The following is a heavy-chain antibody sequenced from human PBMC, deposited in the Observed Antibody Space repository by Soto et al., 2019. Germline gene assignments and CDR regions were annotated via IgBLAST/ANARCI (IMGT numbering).Heavy chain of an antibody. CDR3: ETQPGGGGY. CDR2: IYSGGYT. J-gene: IGHJ4*02. D-gene: IGHD2-2*01. CDR1: GFTVSNNY. V-gene: IGHV3-53*01. Sequence: EVQLVESGGGLIQPGGSLRLSCAVSGFTVSNNYMSWVRQAPGKGLEGVSVIYSGGYTAYGDSVKGRFTISRDNSKNTLYSQMKRRGGGDTAVYYGETQPGGGGYWGQGTLVTVSS.